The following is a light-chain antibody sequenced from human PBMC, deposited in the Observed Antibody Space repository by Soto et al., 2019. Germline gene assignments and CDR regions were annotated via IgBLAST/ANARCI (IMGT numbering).Light chain of an antibody. CDR3: SSYTTSSTPVV. CDR1: SSDVGGYNY. V-gene: IGLV2-14*01. CDR2: EVS. Sequence: QSALTQPASVSGSPGQSITISCTGTSSDVGGYNYVSWYQQYPGKAPKLMICEVSNRPSGVSNRFSGSKSGNTTSLTISGLQAEDEADYYCSSYTTSSTPVVFGGGTKLTVL. J-gene: IGLJ2*01.